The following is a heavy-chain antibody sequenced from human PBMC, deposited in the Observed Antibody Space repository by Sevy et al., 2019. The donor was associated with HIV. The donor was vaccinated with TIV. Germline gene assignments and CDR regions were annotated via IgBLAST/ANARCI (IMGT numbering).Heavy chain of an antibody. D-gene: IGHD6-13*01. V-gene: IGHV3-30*02. CDR1: GFTFSQYG. CDR2: IRYDGSTK. J-gene: IGHJ4*02. Sequence: GGSLRLSCAATGFTFSQYGMEWVRQAPGKGLEWVACIRYDGSTKYYADSVKGRFTISRDNSKNMLYLQMNSLRPEDTALYSCAKHRDTLAAAAYLDHWGQGTLVTVSS. CDR3: AKHRDTLAAAAYLDH.